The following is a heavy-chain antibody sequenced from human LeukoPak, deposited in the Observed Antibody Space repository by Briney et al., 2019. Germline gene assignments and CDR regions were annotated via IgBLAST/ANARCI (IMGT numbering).Heavy chain of an antibody. CDR3: AIQIRPEQWPTDY. CDR2: ISSSSSYI. CDR1: GFTFSSYS. J-gene: IGHJ4*02. Sequence: GGSLRLSCAASGFTFSSYSMNWVRQAPGKGLEWVSSISSSSSYIYYADSVKGRFTISRDNAKNSLYLQMNSLRAEDTAVYYCAIQIRPEQWPTDYWGQGTLVTVSS. D-gene: IGHD1-14*01. V-gene: IGHV3-21*01.